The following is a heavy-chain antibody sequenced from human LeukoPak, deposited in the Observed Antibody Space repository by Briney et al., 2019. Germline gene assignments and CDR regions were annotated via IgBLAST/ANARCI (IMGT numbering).Heavy chain of an antibody. J-gene: IGHJ4*02. CDR2: IGSSGNTI. CDR1: GFTFSSYE. Sequence: GGSLRLSCAASGFTFSSYEMNWVRQAPGKGLEWVSYIGSSGNTIYYADSVKGRFTISRDNAKNSLSLQMNNLRAEDTAVYYCAPRVVGSAPFDYWGQGTLVTVSS. V-gene: IGHV3-48*03. D-gene: IGHD2-15*01. CDR3: APRVVGSAPFDY.